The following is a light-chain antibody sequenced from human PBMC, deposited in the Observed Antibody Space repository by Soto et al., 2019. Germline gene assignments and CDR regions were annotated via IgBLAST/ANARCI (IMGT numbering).Light chain of an antibody. CDR3: QQYTSSPVT. Sequence: EIVLTQSPGTLSLSPGERATLSCRASQSVRSSYFAWYQQKPGQAPRLLIYDASSRASGIPDRFSGSGSGTDFTLTISRLEPEDFAVYYCQQYTSSPVTFGGGTKVDIK. J-gene: IGKJ4*01. CDR1: QSVRSSY. V-gene: IGKV3-20*01. CDR2: DAS.